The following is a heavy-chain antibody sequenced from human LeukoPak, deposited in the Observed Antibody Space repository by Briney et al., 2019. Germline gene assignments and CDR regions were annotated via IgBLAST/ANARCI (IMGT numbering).Heavy chain of an antibody. V-gene: IGHV3-7*03. D-gene: IGHD6-13*01. CDR2: INQDGSDK. CDR3: SRARKSSNWEC. Sequence: GGSLRLSCAASEFTFSSYWMTWVRQAPGKGLEWVANINQDGSDKYYVDSVKGRFTISRDNAKNSLYLQMNSLRAEDTAVYYCSRARKSSNWECWGQGTLVTVSS. CDR1: EFTFSSYW. J-gene: IGHJ4*02.